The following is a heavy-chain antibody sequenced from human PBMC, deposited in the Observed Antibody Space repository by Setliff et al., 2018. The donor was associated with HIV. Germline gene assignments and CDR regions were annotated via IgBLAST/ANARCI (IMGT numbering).Heavy chain of an antibody. CDR1: GGSISSSDYY. Sequence: SETLSLTCTVSGGSISSSDYYWGWIRQPPGKGLEWIGYIYTSGDIYYNPSLKSRVTISVDTSKNQVSLNLKSVTAADTALYYCARHVSGGGSFNWFDPWGQGTLVTVSS. CDR3: ARHVSGGGSFNWFDP. V-gene: IGHV4-39*01. D-gene: IGHD1-26*01. J-gene: IGHJ5*02. CDR2: IYTSGDI.